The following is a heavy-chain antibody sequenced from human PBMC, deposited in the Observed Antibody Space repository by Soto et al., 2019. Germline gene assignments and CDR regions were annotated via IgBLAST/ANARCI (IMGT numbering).Heavy chain of an antibody. V-gene: IGHV1-69*13. CDR3: ARSRDIVVVVAATVAKYYYYGMDG. Sequence: ASVKVSCKASGGTFSSYAISWVRQAPGQGLEWMGGIIPIFGTANYAQKFQGRVTITADESTSTAYMELSSLRSEDTAVYYCARSRDIVVVVAATVAKYYYYGMDGWGQGTTVTVSS. D-gene: IGHD2-15*01. CDR2: IIPIFGTA. CDR1: GGTFSSYA. J-gene: IGHJ6*02.